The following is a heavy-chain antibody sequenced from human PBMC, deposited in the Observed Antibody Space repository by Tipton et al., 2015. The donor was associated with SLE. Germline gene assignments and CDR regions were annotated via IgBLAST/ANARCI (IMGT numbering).Heavy chain of an antibody. Sequence: TLSLTCSVSGGSIGANSNYWSWIRQPPGKGLEWIGYIGHSGSTNYNPSLSSRVTMSIATSKDQFSLKLTSVTAADTAVYYCARQLGWGDPFAFDYWGQGTLVTVPP. CDR1: GGSIGANSNY. V-gene: IGHV4-59*08. CDR2: IGHSGST. D-gene: IGHD2-21*02. J-gene: IGHJ4*02. CDR3: ARQLGWGDPFAFDY.